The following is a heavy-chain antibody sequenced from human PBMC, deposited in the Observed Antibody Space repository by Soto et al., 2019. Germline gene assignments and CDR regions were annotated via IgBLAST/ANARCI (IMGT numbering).Heavy chain of an antibody. J-gene: IGHJ4*02. V-gene: IGHV4-4*02. D-gene: IGHD3-9*01. CDR3: ASTYYDILTGYYRSFDY. CDR1: GGSISSSNW. CDR2: IYHSGST. Sequence: SETLSLTCAVSGGSISSSNWWSWVRQPPGKGLEWIGEIYHSGSTNYNPSLKSRVTISVDKSKNQFSLKLSSVTAADTAVYYCASTYYDILTGYYRSFDYWGQGTLVT.